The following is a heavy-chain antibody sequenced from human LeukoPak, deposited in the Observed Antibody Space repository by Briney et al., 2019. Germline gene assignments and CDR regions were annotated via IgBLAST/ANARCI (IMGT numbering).Heavy chain of an antibody. J-gene: IGHJ3*02. V-gene: IGHV3-74*01. CDR2: INSDGSST. D-gene: IGHD6-13*01. CDR1: GFTFSNYW. CDR3: ARYPVIAAAGTDAFDI. Sequence: GGSLRLSCAASGFTFSNYWMHWVRQAPGKGLVWVSHINSDGSSTSYADSVKGRFTISRDNAKNTLYLQLNSVRAEDTAVYYCARYPVIAAAGTDAFDIWGQGTRVTVSS.